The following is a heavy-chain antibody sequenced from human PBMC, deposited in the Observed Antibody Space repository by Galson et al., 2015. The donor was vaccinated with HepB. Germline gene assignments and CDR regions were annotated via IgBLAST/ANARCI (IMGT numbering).Heavy chain of an antibody. CDR1: GDSVSSNSAT. V-gene: IGHV6-1*01. D-gene: IGHD2-15*01. J-gene: IGHJ5*02. CDR2: THYRSKWFF. Sequence: CAISGDSVSSNSATWNWIRQSPSRGLEWLGRTHYRSKWFFDYALSVKSRIIINPDTSKNQFSLQLRSVTPEDTAVYYCAGGICSGGSCYSRFDPWGQGTLVTVSS. CDR3: AGGICSGGSCYSRFDP.